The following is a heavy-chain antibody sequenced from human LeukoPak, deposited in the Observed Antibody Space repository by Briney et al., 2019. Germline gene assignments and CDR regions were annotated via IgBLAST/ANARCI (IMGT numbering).Heavy chain of an antibody. Sequence: GGSLRLSCAASGFTFSSYWMHWVRQAPGKGLVWVSRINSDGSSTSYADSVKGRFTISRDSAKNTLYLQMNSLRAEDTALYYCAKDGSPYYYDSSGLFNWFDPWGQGTLVTVSS. V-gene: IGHV3-74*01. J-gene: IGHJ5*02. CDR1: GFTFSSYW. CDR3: AKDGSPYYYDSSGLFNWFDP. D-gene: IGHD3-22*01. CDR2: INSDGSST.